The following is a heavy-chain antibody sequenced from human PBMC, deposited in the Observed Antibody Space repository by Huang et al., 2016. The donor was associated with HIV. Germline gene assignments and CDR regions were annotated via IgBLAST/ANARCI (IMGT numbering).Heavy chain of an antibody. V-gene: IGHV1-69*01. CDR1: GGTFSSYA. CDR3: ASHYYDSSGYFRGAFDI. CDR2: IIPIFGTA. D-gene: IGHD3-22*01. J-gene: IGHJ3*02. Sequence: SCKASGGTFSSYAISWVRQAPGQGLEWMGGIIPIFGTANYAQKFQGRATITADESTSTAFMELSSLRSEDTAVYYCASHYYDSSGYFRGAFDIWGQGTVVTVSS.